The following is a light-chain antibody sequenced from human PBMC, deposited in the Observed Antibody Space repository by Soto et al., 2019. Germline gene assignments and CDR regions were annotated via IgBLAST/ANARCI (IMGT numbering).Light chain of an antibody. Sequence: EIVLTQSPGTLSLSPGERATLSCRASQSVSSSYLAWYQQKPDQAPRLLIYGASRRPTGIPDRFSGSGSGTDFTLTISRLEPEDFAVYYCQQYGSTTYTFGQGTKLEIK. CDR3: QQYGSTTYT. J-gene: IGKJ2*01. CDR1: QSVSSSY. CDR2: GAS. V-gene: IGKV3-20*01.